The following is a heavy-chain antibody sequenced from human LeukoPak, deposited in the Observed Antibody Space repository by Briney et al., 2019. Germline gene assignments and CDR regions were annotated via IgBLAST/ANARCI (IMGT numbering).Heavy chain of an antibody. CDR1: GGSISSYY. CDR2: IYYSGST. Sequence: SETLSLTCTVSGGSISSYYWSWIRQPPGKGLEWIGYIYYSGSTNYNPSLKSRVTISVDTSKNQFSLKLSSVTAADTVVYYCARGRITMVRGGYVNWFDPWGQGTLVTVSS. V-gene: IGHV4-59*01. D-gene: IGHD3-10*01. J-gene: IGHJ5*02. CDR3: ARGRITMVRGGYVNWFDP.